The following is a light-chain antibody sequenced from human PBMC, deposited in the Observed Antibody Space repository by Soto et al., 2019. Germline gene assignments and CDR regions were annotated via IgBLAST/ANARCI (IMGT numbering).Light chain of an antibody. J-gene: IGKJ5*01. CDR1: QRVTTY. V-gene: IGKV3-11*01. CDR3: QQRSNWPPLIS. CDR2: DAS. Sequence: EIVLTQSPDTLSLSPGERATLSCRASQRVTTYLAGYQQKPGQAPRLLIYDASNRATGIPARFSGSGSGTDFTLTISSLEPEDFAVYYCQQRSNWPPLISFGQGTRLEIK.